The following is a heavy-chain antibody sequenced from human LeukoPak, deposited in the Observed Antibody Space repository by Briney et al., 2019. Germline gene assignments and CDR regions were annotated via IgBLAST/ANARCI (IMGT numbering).Heavy chain of an antibody. J-gene: IGHJ6*03. CDR3: ARVGSEGYYYYYMDV. Sequence: SETLSLTCTVSGGSISSYYWSWIRQPAGKGLEWIGRIYTSGSTNYNPSLKSRVTMLVDTSKNQFSLNLSSVTAADTAVYYCARVGSEGYYYYYMDVWGKGTTVTVSS. V-gene: IGHV4-4*07. CDR2: IYTSGST. D-gene: IGHD1-14*01. CDR1: GGSISSYY.